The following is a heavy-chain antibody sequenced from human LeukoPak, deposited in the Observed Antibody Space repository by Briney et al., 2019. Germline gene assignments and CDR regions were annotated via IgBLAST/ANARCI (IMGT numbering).Heavy chain of an antibody. D-gene: IGHD3-3*01. Sequence: GASVKVSCKASGYTFTSYDINWVRQATGRGLEWMGWINPNSGNTGYAQKFQGRVTITRNTSISTAYMELSSLRSEDTAVYYCARSEALRFLEDRYGDAFDIWGQGTMVTVSS. CDR1: GYTFTSYD. CDR3: ARSEALRFLEDRYGDAFDI. V-gene: IGHV1-8*03. CDR2: INPNSGNT. J-gene: IGHJ3*02.